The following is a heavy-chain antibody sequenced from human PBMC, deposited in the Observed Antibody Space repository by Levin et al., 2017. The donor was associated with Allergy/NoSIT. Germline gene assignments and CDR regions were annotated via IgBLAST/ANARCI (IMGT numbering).Heavy chain of an antibody. D-gene: IGHD6-19*01. Sequence: RGESLKISCAASGFTFTSYGMHWVRQAPGKGLEWVAVISYDGSNKYYADSVKGRFTISRDNSKNTLYLQMNSLRAEDTAVYYCAKDIEAVAGDYWGQGTLVTVSS. CDR2: ISYDGSNK. CDR3: AKDIEAVAGDY. CDR1: GFTFTSYG. J-gene: IGHJ4*02. V-gene: IGHV3-30*18.